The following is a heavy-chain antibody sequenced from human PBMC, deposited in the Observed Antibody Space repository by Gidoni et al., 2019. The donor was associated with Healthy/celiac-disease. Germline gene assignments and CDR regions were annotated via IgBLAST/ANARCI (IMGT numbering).Heavy chain of an antibody. Sequence: EVQLVESGGGLVQPGGSLRLSCAASGFTFSSYWLHWVRQAPGTGLVGVSRINSDGSSTSYSDAVKGRYTISRDNAKNTLYLQMNSLRAEDTAVYYCARTPPVDGSGEALSDWGQGTLVTVSS. CDR3: ARTPPVDGSGEALSD. CDR2: INSDGSST. J-gene: IGHJ4*02. V-gene: IGHV3-74*01. CDR1: GFTFSSYW. D-gene: IGHD3-10*01.